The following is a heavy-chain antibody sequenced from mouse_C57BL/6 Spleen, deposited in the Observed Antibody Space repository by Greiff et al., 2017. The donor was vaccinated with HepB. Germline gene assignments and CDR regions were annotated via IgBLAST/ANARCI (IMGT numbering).Heavy chain of an antibody. J-gene: IGHJ2*01. Sequence: EVQLQQSGAELVRPGASVKLSCTASGFNFNDDYMLWVKPRPEQGLEWIGWIDPENGDTEYASKFQGKATITADTSSNTAYLQLSSLTSEDTAVYYCTTYDYDVGYWGQGTTLTVSS. CDR3: TTYDYDVGY. CDR2: IDPENGDT. V-gene: IGHV14-4*01. CDR1: GFNFNDDY. D-gene: IGHD2-4*01.